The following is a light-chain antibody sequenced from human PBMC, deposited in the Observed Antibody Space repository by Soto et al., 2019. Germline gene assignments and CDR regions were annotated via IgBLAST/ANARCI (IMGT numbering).Light chain of an antibody. CDR2: WAS. V-gene: IGKV4-1*01. CDR1: QNILYSSNRQNY. CDR3: QQYYNTPYT. J-gene: IGKJ2*01. Sequence: DIVMTQSPDSLVVSLGERATINCKSSQNILYSSNRQNYLAWYQQKPGQPPRLLVYWASTRESGVPERFSGSGSGTDFTLTISSLEAGDVAVYYCQQYYNTPYTFGPGTKLEIK.